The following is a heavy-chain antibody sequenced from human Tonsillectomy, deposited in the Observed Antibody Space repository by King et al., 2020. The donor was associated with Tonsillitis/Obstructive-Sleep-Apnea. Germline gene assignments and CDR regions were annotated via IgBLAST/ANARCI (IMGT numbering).Heavy chain of an antibody. CDR3: AKDQVPAAPRTGAFDI. CDR2: ISGSGGST. Sequence: VQLVESGGGLVQPGGSLRLSCAASGFTFSSYAMSWVRQAPGKGLEWVSAISGSGGSTCYADSVKGRFTISRDNSKNTLYLQMNSLRAEDTAVYYCAKDQVPAAPRTGAFDIWGQGTMVTVSS. V-gene: IGHV3-23*04. CDR1: GFTFSSYA. D-gene: IGHD2-2*01. J-gene: IGHJ3*02.